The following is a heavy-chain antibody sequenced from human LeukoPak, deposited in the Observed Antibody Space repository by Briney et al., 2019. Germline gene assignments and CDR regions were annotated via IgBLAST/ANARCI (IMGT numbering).Heavy chain of an antibody. CDR3: ARAIWAWFDP. V-gene: IGHV4-30-4*01. Sequence: SETLSLTCTVSGGSISSGDYYWSWIRQPPGKGLEWIGYIYYSGSTYYNPSLKSRVTISVDTSKNQFSLKLSSLTAADTAVYYCARAIWAWFDPWGQGTLVTVSS. CDR1: GGSISSGDYY. J-gene: IGHJ5*02. D-gene: IGHD3-16*01. CDR2: IYYSGST.